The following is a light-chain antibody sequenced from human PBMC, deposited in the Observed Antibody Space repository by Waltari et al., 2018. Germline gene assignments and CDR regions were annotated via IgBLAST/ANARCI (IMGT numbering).Light chain of an antibody. CDR1: QSVSSN. CDR3: QQYSKWPPHT. V-gene: IGKV3-15*01. J-gene: IGKJ2*01. CDR2: GAS. Sequence: ETVMTQFPATLSVSPGETATLSCRASQSVSSNLAWYQQKPGKAPRLLIYGASTRATGIPARFSGSWSGTDFTLTISSLQSEDFAVYYCQQYSKWPPHTFGQGTKLEL.